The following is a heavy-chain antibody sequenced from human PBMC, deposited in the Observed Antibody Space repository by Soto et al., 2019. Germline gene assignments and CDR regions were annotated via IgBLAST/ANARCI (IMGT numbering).Heavy chain of an antibody. J-gene: IGHJ4*02. CDR3: ARGSGWYFH. V-gene: IGHV4-59*01. CDR1: GDSISGSS. Sequence: VQLQESGPGLVKPSETLSLTCTVSGDSISGSSWSWIRQPPGKGLEWIAYMYFSGSTNYNPSLKSRVTISVDTSKNQFSLNLTSVTAADTAVYYCARGSGWYFHWGQGTLVTVSS. CDR2: MYFSGST. D-gene: IGHD6-19*01.